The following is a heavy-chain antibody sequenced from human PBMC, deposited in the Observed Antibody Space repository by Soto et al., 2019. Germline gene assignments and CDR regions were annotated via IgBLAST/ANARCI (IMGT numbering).Heavy chain of an antibody. CDR2: IKSKTDGGTT. D-gene: IGHD2-2*01. CDR1: GFTFSNAW. CDR3: AKQYRYYYGMDV. Sequence: PGGSLRLSCAASGFTFSNAWMSWVRQAPGKGLEWVGRIKSKTDGGTTDYAAPVKGRFTISRDDSKNTLYLQMNSLRAEDTAVYYCAKQYRYYYGMDVWGQGTTVTVSS. V-gene: IGHV3-15*01. J-gene: IGHJ6*02.